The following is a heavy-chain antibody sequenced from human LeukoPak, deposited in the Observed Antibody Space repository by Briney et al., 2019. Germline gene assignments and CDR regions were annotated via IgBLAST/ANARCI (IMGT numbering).Heavy chain of an antibody. CDR3: ARAYDYVRGSYGRGFDY. CDR2: INHSGST. Sequence: PSETLSLTCAVYGGSFSGYYWSWIRQPPGKGLEWIGEINHSGSTNYNPSLKSRVTISVDTSKNQFSLKLSSVTAADTAVYYCARAYDYVRGSYGRGFDYWGQGTLVTVSS. CDR1: GGSFSGYY. V-gene: IGHV4-34*01. D-gene: IGHD3-16*01. J-gene: IGHJ4*02.